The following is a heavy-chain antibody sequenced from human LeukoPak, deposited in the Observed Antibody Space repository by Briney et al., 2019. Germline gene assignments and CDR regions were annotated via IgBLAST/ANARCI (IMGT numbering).Heavy chain of an antibody. D-gene: IGHD3-10*01. Sequence: GGSLRLSCAASGFTFSSYSMNWVRQPPGKGLEWVSAITASGDSTYSADSVKGRFTISRDNSRNTLFLEMSSLRAEDTAVYYCALNRGPHLRPPFDDWAPGPLVTFSS. CDR2: ITASGDST. CDR1: GFTFSSYS. V-gene: IGHV3-23*01. J-gene: IGHJ4*02. CDR3: ALNRGPHLRPPFDD.